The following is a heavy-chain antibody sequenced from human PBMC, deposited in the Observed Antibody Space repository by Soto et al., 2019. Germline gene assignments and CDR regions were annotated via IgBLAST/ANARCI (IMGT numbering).Heavy chain of an antibody. Sequence: PSETLSLTCTVSGGSISSYYWSWIRQPPGKGLEWIGYIYYSGSTNYNPSHKSRVTISVDTSKNQFSLKLSSVTAADTAVYYCAREPYSGYDLHYYYGMDVWGQGTTVTVSS. J-gene: IGHJ6*02. CDR1: GGSISSYY. CDR3: AREPYSGYDLHYYYGMDV. CDR2: IYYSGST. D-gene: IGHD5-12*01. V-gene: IGHV4-59*01.